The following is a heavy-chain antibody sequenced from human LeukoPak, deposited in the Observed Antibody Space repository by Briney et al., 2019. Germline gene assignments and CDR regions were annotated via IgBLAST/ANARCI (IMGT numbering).Heavy chain of an antibody. Sequence: GGSLRLSCAASGFTFSDYYMSWIRQAPGKGLEWVSYISSSGSTIYYADSVKGRFTISRDNAKNSLYLQMTSLRAEDTAVYYCARGRGFYDSSGYYLDYWGQGTLVTVSS. D-gene: IGHD3-22*01. CDR1: GFTFSDYY. J-gene: IGHJ4*02. V-gene: IGHV3-11*04. CDR2: ISSSGSTI. CDR3: ARGRGFYDSSGYYLDY.